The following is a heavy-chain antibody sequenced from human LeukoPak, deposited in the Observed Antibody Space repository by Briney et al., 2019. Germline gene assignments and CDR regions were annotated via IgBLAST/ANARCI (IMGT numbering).Heavy chain of an antibody. Sequence: SETLSLTCTVSGGSISSYYWSWIRQPPGKGLEWIGYIYYSGTTNYNPSLKSRVTISVDTSKNQFSLKLSSVTAADTAVYYCASGYYYDSSGYSFWGQGTLVTVSS. D-gene: IGHD3-22*01. CDR3: ASGYYYDSSGYSF. V-gene: IGHV4-59*01. CDR2: IYYSGTT. CDR1: GGSISSYY. J-gene: IGHJ4*02.